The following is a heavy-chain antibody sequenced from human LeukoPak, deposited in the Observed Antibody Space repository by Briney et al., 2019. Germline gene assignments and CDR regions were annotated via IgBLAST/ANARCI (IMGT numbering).Heavy chain of an antibody. Sequence: SVKVSCQASGGTFRSYAISWVRQAPGQGLEWMGGLIPIFGTANYAQKFQGRVTITADEPTSTAYMELSSLRSEDTAVYYCARADTAMVPPYYYYYGMDVWAKGPRSPSPQ. J-gene: IGHJ6*04. CDR1: GGTFRSYA. CDR3: ARADTAMVPPYYYYYGMDV. CDR2: LIPIFGTA. D-gene: IGHD5-18*01. V-gene: IGHV1-69*01.